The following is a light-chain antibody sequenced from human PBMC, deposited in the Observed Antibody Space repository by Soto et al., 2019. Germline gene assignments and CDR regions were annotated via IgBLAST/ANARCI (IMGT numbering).Light chain of an antibody. J-gene: IGKJ1*01. V-gene: IGKV3D-11*01. Sequence: EIVLTQSPATLSSFPCDRVTLSCRASQAVNTRLAWYQHKPGQAPRLLIYQTSIRAAGIPARFSASGTGTDFTLTISDVQPEDFAVYYCHQRQSWPRTFGQGTKVDIK. CDR1: QAVNTR. CDR2: QTS. CDR3: HQRQSWPRT.